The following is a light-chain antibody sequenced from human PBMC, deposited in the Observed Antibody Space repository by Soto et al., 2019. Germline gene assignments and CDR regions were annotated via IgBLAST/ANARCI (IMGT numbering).Light chain of an antibody. J-gene: IGLJ2*01. CDR2: EGS. V-gene: IGLV2-23*01. CDR3: CSYAGSSTLV. CDR1: SSDVGSYNL. Sequence: QSALTQPASVSGSPGQSITISCTGTSSDVGSYNLVSWYQQHPGKAPKLMIYEGSKPPSGVSNLFSGSKSGNTASLTISGLQAEDEADYYCCSYAGSSTLVFGGGTKLTVL.